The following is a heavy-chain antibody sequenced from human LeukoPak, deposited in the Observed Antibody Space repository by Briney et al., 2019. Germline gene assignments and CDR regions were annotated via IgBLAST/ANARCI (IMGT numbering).Heavy chain of an antibody. J-gene: IGHJ4*02. CDR3: ARHYASGSYPLDN. Sequence: PSETLSLTRNVSGDSIDGFYWSWFRQPPGSRLEWIAYILNSRTTNYNPSLKSRVAISLDTSKNQVFLKLTSVTAADTAVYFCARHYASGSYPLDNWGRGTLVTVSS. CDR1: GDSIDGFY. CDR2: ILNSRTT. D-gene: IGHD3-10*01. V-gene: IGHV4-59*01.